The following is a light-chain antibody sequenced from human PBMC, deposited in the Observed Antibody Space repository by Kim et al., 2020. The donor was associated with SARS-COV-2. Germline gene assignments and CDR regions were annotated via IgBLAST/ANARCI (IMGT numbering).Light chain of an antibody. J-gene: IGLJ3*02. V-gene: IGLV3-9*01. Sequence: SYELTQPLSVSVALGKTARITCGGNNIGSENVHWYQQKPGQAPVLVIYRDTNRPSGIPERFSGSNSGNTATLTITRAQAGDEADYYCQVWDSSAGVFGGGTKLTVL. CDR2: RDT. CDR3: QVWDSSAGV. CDR1: NIGSEN.